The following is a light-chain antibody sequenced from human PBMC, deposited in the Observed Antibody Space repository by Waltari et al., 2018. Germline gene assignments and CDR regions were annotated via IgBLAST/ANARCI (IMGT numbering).Light chain of an antibody. V-gene: IGKV3-20*01. CDR1: KSVSSSY. CDR3: QQYGSSPDT. Sequence: EIVLTQSPVTLSLSPGERATLSCRASKSVSSSYLAWYQQKPGLAPRLLIYGASSRATGIPDRVSGSGSGTDFTRTISRLEPEDFAVYYCQQYGSSPDTFGQGTKPEIK. CDR2: GAS. J-gene: IGKJ2*01.